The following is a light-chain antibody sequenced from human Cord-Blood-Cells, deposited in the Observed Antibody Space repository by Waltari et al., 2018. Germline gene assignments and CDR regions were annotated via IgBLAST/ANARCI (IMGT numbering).Light chain of an antibody. V-gene: IGLV2-14*01. J-gene: IGLJ1*01. CDR2: DAL. CDR1: SSDGGGYNY. CDR3: SSYTSSSTYV. Sequence: QSALTQPASVSGSPGQSITISCPGTSSDGGGYNYVSWYQQPPGKPPKLMIYDALKRPSGVSNRFSGSKSGNTASLTISGLQAEDEADYYCSSYTSSSTYVFGTGTKVTVL.